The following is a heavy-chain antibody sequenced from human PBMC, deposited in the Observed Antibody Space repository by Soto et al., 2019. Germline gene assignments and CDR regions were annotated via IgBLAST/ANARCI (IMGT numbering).Heavy chain of an antibody. CDR1: GFTFSSYA. Sequence: EVQLLESGGGLVQPGGSLRLSCAASGFTFSSYAMSWVRQAPGKGLEWVSIIGVGGGDRYYPESVKGRFTISIDNSRDTLYLEMNSLRDEDTAVYYCARVRFGELVWGQGTLVTVSS. J-gene: IGHJ4*02. D-gene: IGHD3-10*01. V-gene: IGHV3-23*01. CDR3: ARVRFGELV. CDR2: IGVGGGDR.